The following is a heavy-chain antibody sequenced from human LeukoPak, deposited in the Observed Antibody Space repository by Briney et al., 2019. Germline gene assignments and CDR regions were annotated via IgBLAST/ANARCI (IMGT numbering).Heavy chain of an antibody. D-gene: IGHD2-2*01. Sequence: SETLSLTCAVSGYSISSGLYWGWIRQPPRKGLEWIGKIHHSGGTYYNPSLKSRVTISVDTSKNQFSLKLTSVTAADTAVYYCARLDGYQLLLNYWGQGTLVTVSS. CDR3: ARLDGYQLLLNY. CDR1: GYSISSGLY. V-gene: IGHV4-38-2*01. CDR2: IHHSGGT. J-gene: IGHJ4*02.